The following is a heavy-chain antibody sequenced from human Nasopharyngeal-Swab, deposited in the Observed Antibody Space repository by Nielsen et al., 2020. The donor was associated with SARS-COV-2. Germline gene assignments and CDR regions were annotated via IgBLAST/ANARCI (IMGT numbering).Heavy chain of an antibody. Sequence: GSLKISCAASGFTVSSNYMSWVRQAPGKGLEWVSVIYSGGSTYYADSVKGRFTISRDNSKNTLYLQMNSLRAEDTAVYYCARQGFVLYFDYWGQGTLVTVSS. D-gene: IGHD2-8*01. V-gene: IGHV3-66*02. CDR2: IYSGGST. CDR3: ARQGFVLYFDY. CDR1: GFTVSSNY. J-gene: IGHJ4*02.